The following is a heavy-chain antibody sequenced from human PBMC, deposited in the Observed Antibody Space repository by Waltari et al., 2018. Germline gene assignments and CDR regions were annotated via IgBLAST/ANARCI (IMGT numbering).Heavy chain of an antibody. CDR2: IKSRITGGTT. Sequence: EVQLVESGGGLVEPGGSLRLSCAGSGLIFSTAWMHWARQAPGKGLEWVGRIKSRITGGTTEYGAPVKGRFTISRDDSKDTVYLQMNSLKTEDTGVYYCGDFTAFDYWGHGSLVIVSS. CDR3: GDFTAFDY. J-gene: IGHJ4*01. V-gene: IGHV3-15*01. CDR1: GLIFSTAW. D-gene: IGHD2-8*02.